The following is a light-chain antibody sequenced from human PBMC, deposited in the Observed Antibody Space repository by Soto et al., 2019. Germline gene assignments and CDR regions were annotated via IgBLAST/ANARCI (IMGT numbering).Light chain of an antibody. V-gene: IGKV3-20*01. CDR2: GAS. CDR1: QSISNNY. CDR3: QQYSGSYT. J-gene: IGKJ2*01. Sequence: EHVLTQSPGTLSLSPGERATLSCRASQSISNNYLAWYQRKPGQAPRLLIYGASSRATGLPDRFSGSGSGTDFTLTISRLEPEDFAVYYCQQYSGSYTFGQGTKLEIK.